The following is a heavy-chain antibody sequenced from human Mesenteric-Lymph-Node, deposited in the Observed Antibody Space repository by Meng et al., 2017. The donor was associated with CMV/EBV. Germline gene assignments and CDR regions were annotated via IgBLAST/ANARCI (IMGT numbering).Heavy chain of an antibody. CDR1: GDTISSSNW. CDR2: IYHSGST. CDR3: ARVVFGATTRFDY. Sequence: VCGDTISSSNWLSSVRQPPGKGLEWIGEIYHSGSTKYNSSLKSRVTISVDKSKNQFSLKLSYVTAADKDVYYCARVVFGATTRFDYWGQGTLVTVSS. V-gene: IGHV4-4*02. D-gene: IGHD3-10*02. J-gene: IGHJ4*02.